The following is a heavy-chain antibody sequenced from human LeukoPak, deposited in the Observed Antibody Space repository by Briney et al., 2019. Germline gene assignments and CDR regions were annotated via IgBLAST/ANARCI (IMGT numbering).Heavy chain of an antibody. CDR1: GGSFRGYY. D-gene: IGHD5-18*01. CDR2: INHSGNT. V-gene: IGHV4-34*01. Sequence: ASETLSLTCAVYGGSFRGYYWSWLRQPPGKGLEWIGEINHSGNTNYNPSLKSPVTISVDTSKNQFSLKLSSVTAADTAVYYCARGGGYSYGYSYYYYGMDVWGKGTTVTVSS. CDR3: ARGGGYSYGYSYYYYGMDV. J-gene: IGHJ6*04.